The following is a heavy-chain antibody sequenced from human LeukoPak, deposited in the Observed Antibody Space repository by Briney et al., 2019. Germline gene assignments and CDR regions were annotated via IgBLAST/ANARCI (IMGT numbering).Heavy chain of an antibody. J-gene: IGHJ4*02. Sequence: GGSLRLSCAASGFTSSKYSMNWVRQAPGKGLEWASCVSSSGSDIYYADSVKGRFTVSRDNGNNLLYLQMNSLRADDTAVYYCASLHDIVVIPDATIDYWGQGTLVTVSS. D-gene: IGHD2-2*01. V-gene: IGHV3-21*01. CDR3: ASLHDIVVIPDATIDY. CDR2: VSSSGSDI. CDR1: GFTSSKYS.